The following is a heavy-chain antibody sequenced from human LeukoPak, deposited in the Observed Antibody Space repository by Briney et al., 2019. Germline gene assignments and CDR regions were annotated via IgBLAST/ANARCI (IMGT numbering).Heavy chain of an antibody. J-gene: IGHJ4*02. V-gene: IGHV1-2*02. CDR3: ARDVRGSDVHDYYYFDY. D-gene: IGHD2/OR15-2a*01. CDR2: ISPKSGGT. Sequence: ASVNVSCKASGYTFTGAYLHWVRQAPGRGFEWMEWISPKSGGTKYAPNFQGRVTMTTDTSISTAYLEVSSLKSDDTAVYYCARDVRGSDVHDYYYFDYWGQGTLVTVSS. CDR1: GYTFTGAY.